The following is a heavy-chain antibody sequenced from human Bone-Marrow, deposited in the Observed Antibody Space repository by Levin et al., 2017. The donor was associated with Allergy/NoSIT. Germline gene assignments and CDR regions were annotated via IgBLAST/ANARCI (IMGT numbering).Heavy chain of an antibody. D-gene: IGHD3-22*01. V-gene: IGHV1-2*02. CDR3: ARGSSQNYDRSGRSVGVDFDY. CDR2: INLSSRGT. Sequence: GESLKISCKTSGYSFSDYYMHWVRQAPGQGLQWMGWINLSSRGTTYEQRFEGRVTMTRDTSLGIAYMELSGLKSDDTAVYYCARGSSQNYDRSGRSVGVDFDYWGQGTLVTVSS. J-gene: IGHJ4*01. CDR1: GYSFSDYY.